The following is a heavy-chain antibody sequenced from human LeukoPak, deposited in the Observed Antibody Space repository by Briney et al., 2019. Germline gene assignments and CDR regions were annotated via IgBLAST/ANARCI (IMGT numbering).Heavy chain of an antibody. J-gene: IGHJ4*02. Sequence: GGSLRLSCAASGFAFSGYWMSWVRQAPGKGLEWVANINQDGSETYYVDSVKGRFTISRDNTKNSLYLQMNSLRAEDTAVYYCARMGSSSSNYWGQGTLVTVSS. V-gene: IGHV3-7*01. CDR3: ARMGSSSSNY. D-gene: IGHD6-6*01. CDR2: INQDGSET. CDR1: GFAFSGYW.